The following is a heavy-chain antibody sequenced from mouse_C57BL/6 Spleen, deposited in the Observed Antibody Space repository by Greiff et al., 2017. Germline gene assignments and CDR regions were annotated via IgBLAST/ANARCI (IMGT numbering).Heavy chain of an antibody. CDR2: INPNYGTT. J-gene: IGHJ4*01. CDR3: AGSHYYGSYGGVYYANDD. Sequence: EVQLQQSGPELVKPGASVKISCKASGYSFTDYNMHWVKQSNGKSLEWIGVINPNYGTTSYNQKFKGKATLTVDQSSSTAYMQLNSLTSEDSAVYYCAGSHYYGSYGGVYYANDDWGQGTSVS. CDR1: GYSFTDYN. D-gene: IGHD2-1*01. V-gene: IGHV1-39*01.